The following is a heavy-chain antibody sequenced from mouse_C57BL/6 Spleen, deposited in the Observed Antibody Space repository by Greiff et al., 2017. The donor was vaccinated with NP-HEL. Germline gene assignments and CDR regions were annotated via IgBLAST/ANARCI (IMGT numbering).Heavy chain of an antibody. CDR3: ARSSLFEGYFDY. CDR2: IDPSDSYT. D-gene: IGHD6-5*01. V-gene: IGHV1-59*01. Sequence: QVQLQQPGAELVRPGTSVKLSCKASGYTFTSYWMHWVKQRPGQGLEWIGVIDPSDSYTNYNQKFKGKATLTVDTSSSTAYMPLSSLTSEDSAVYYCARSSLFEGYFDYWGQGTTLTVSS. CDR1: GYTFTSYW. J-gene: IGHJ2*01.